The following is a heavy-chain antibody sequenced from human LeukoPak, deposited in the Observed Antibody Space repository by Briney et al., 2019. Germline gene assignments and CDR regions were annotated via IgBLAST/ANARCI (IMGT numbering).Heavy chain of an antibody. CDR3: VRDAGWGYYDL. V-gene: IGHV3-7*01. Sequence: GGSLRLSCVASGFTFSISWVTWVRQAPGKGLEWVANIDKHGSGKYYVDSVKGRFAISRDYASNSVFLQMDSLRAEDTSVYYCVRDAGWGYYDLWGQGTPVTVSS. D-gene: IGHD6-19*01. J-gene: IGHJ4*02. CDR1: GFTFSISW. CDR2: IDKHGSGK.